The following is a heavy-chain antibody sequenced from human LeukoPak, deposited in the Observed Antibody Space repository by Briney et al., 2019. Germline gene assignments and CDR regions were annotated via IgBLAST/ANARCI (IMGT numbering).Heavy chain of an antibody. CDR3: ARDRNFEFWTAQSAGDGMDV. J-gene: IGHJ6*02. CDR2: IISSGSVI. CDR1: GFTFSSYS. V-gene: IGHV3-48*01. D-gene: IGHD3/OR15-3a*01. Sequence: PGGSLRLSCAGSGFTFSSYSMNWVRQAPGKGLEWVSYIISSGSVIYYADSVKGRFTISRDNAKNSLSLQMYSLRAEDTAVYYCARDRNFEFWTAQSAGDGMDVWGQGTTVTVSS.